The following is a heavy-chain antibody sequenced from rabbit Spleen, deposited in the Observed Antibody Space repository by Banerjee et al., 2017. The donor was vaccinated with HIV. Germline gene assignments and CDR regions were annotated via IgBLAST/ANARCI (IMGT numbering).Heavy chain of an antibody. CDR1: GFSFSSSYY. CDR3: ARDLAGVIGWNFGW. V-gene: IGHV1S40*01. CDR2: IYGGSSDST. D-gene: IGHD4-1*01. J-gene: IGHJ3*01. Sequence: QSLEESGGDLVKPGASLTLTCTASGFSFSSSYYMCWVRQAPGKGLECIACIYGGSSDSTYYASWAKGRFTISKTSSTTVTLQMTSLTAADTATYFCARDLAGVIGWNFGWWGQGTLVTVS.